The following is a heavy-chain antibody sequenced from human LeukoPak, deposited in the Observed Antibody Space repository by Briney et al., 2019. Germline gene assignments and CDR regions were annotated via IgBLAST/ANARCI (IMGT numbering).Heavy chain of an antibody. V-gene: IGHV4-59*01. CDR1: GGSIRGSY. J-gene: IGHJ4*02. CDR3: ARNYDSSGFPAFGY. CDR2: IYSSGRT. D-gene: IGHD3-22*01. Sequence: SEGLSLTCTVSGGSIRGSYWCWIRPPPGEGLGWVGHIYSSGRTKYKPSLKSRFTISVDTSKNQFSLKLSSVTAADTAVYYCARNYDSSGFPAFGYWGRGTLLTVSS.